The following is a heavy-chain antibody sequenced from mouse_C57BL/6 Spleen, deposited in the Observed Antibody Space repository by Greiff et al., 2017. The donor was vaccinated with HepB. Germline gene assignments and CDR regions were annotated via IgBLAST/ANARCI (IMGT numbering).Heavy chain of an antibody. CDR2: ISSGGSYT. D-gene: IGHD1-1*01. V-gene: IGHV5-6*01. Sequence: EVKVVESGGDLVKPGGSLKLSCAASGFTFSSYGMSWVRQTPDKRLEWVATISSGGSYTYYPDSVKGRFTISRDNAKNTLYLQMSSLKSEDTAMYYCARPGTTVPYYAMYYWGQGTSVTVSS. CDR1: GFTFSSYG. CDR3: ARPGTTVPYYAMYY. J-gene: IGHJ4*01.